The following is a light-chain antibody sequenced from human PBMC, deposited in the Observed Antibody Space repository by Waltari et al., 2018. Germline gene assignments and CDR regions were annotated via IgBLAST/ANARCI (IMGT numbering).Light chain of an antibody. CDR2: AAS. J-gene: IGKJ1*01. CDR1: QSVGKY. CDR3: QNRERLPAT. V-gene: IGKV3-20*01. Sequence: EVVLTQSPGTLSLSPGERATLSCRARQSVGKYVVWYQQRPGQAPRLLIYAASTRATGIRDRCSVSGSGTEFSLTISRLEPEDFAVNYCQNRERLPATFGQGSKVEI.